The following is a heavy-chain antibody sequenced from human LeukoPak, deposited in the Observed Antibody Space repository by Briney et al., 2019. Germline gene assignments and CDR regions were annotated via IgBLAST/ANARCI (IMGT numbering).Heavy chain of an antibody. CDR2: IYWDDDK. CDR3: VHLYYYDTSGSKQIDY. CDR1: GFSLSTSGMG. J-gene: IGHJ4*02. V-gene: IGHV2-5*02. D-gene: IGHD3-22*01. Sequence: KESGPTLVKPTQTLTLTCTFSGFSLSTSGMGVGWIRQPPGKALEWLALIYWDDDKRYSPSLKSRLTITKDTSKNEVVLTMTNMDPVDTATYYCVHLYYYDTSGSKQIDYWGQGTLVTVSS.